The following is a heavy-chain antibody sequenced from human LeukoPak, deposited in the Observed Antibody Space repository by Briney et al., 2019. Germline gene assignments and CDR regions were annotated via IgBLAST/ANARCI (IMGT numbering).Heavy chain of an antibody. CDR2: INPNSGGT. CDR1: GYTFTGYY. V-gene: IGHV1-2*02. J-gene: IGHJ4*02. CDR3: AGRCITIFGVVVN. D-gene: IGHD3-3*01. Sequence: ASVKVSCKASGYTFTGYYMHWVRQAPGQGLEWMGWINPNSGGTNYAQKFQGRVTMTRDTSISTAYMELSRLRSDDTAVYYCAGRCITIFGVVVNWGQGTLVTVSS.